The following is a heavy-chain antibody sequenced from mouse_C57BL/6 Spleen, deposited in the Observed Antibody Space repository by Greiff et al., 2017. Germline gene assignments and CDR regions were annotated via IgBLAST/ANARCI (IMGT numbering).Heavy chain of an antibody. D-gene: IGHD2-4*01. CDR3: ARGADYDGTGYYFDY. Sequence: EVKLQESGPGMVKPSQSLSLTCTVTGYSITSGYNWHWIRHFPGNKLEWMGYISYSGSTNYNPSLKSRISITHDTSKNHFFLKLNSVTTEDTATYYCARGADYDGTGYYFDYWGQGTTLTVSS. V-gene: IGHV3-1*01. CDR1: GYSITSGYN. J-gene: IGHJ2*01. CDR2: ISYSGST.